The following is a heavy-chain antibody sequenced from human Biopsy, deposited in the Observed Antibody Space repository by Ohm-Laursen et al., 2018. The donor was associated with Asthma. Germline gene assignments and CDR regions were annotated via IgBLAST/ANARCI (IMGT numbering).Heavy chain of an antibody. CDR2: ISKDASTQ. V-gene: IGHV3-30*01. Sequence: SLRLSCAAFGFSFSNFTIHWVRQAPGKGLEWVGVISKDASTQDYADSVKGRFTMARDNSKNTLDLQMNSLREEDTAVYYCVRDGTDDAFDIWGQGTVVSVSS. CDR3: VRDGTDDAFDI. D-gene: IGHD1-1*01. CDR1: GFSFSNFT. J-gene: IGHJ3*02.